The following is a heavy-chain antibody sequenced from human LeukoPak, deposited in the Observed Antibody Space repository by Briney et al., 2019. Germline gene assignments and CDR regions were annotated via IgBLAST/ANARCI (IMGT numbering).Heavy chain of an antibody. CDR1: GFTFSSYD. V-gene: IGHV3-21*01. D-gene: IGHD2/OR15-2a*01. CDR3: ARVRILGSGMDV. Sequence: GGSLRLSCAASGFTFSSYDMNWVRQAPGKGLEWVSSISSSSSYIYDADSVKGRFTISRDNAKNSLYLQMNSLRAEDTAVYYCARVRILGSGMDVWGQGTTVTVSS. CDR2: ISSSSSYI. J-gene: IGHJ6*02.